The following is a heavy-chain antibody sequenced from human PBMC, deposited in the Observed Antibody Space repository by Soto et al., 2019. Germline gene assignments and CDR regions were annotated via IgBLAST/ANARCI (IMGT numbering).Heavy chain of an antibody. CDR2: ISYDGSNK. J-gene: IGHJ6*02. D-gene: IGHD6-6*01. Sequence: GGSLRLSCAASGFTFSSYAMHWVRQAPGKGLEWVAVISYDGSNKYCADSVKGRFTISRDNSKNTLYLQMNSLRAEDTAVYYCASPYMGSSSSRYYYYGMDVWGQGTTVTVSS. CDR1: GFTFSSYA. V-gene: IGHV3-30-3*01. CDR3: ASPYMGSSSSRYYYYGMDV.